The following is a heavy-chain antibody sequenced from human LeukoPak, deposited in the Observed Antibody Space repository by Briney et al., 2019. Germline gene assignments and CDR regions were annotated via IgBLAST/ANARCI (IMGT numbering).Heavy chain of an antibody. CDR1: GGSISNNY. J-gene: IGHJ4*02. D-gene: IGHD3-16*02. Sequence: PSEILSLTCTVSGGSISNNYWSWIRQPPGKGLEWIGFIYYSGSTNYKPSLKSRVTISVDTSKNQFSLKVTSVTAADTAVYYCARDNYDYVWGSYRHLDYWGQGNLVTVSS. CDR2: IYYSGST. V-gene: IGHV4-59*01. CDR3: ARDNYDYVWGSYRHLDY.